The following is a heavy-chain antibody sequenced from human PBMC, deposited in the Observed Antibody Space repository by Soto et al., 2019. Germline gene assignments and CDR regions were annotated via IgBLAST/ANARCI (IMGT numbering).Heavy chain of an antibody. Sequence: QVQLVESGGGVVQPGRSLRLSCEGSGFIFNKYGMHWVRQAPGKGLEWVAIIWYDGSNDFYADSVKGRFTISKDNSKNKVYLEMDNLRVEDTAIYYCARAGVENWLDPWGQGTLVTVSS. CDR3: ARAGVENWLDP. CDR2: IWYDGSND. V-gene: IGHV3-33*01. D-gene: IGHD3-10*01. CDR1: GFIFNKYG. J-gene: IGHJ5*02.